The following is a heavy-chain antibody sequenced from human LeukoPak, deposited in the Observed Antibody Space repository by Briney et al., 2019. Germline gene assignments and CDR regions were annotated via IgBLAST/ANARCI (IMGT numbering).Heavy chain of an antibody. CDR1: GFTFSNYG. V-gene: IGHV3-30*02. CDR2: IRYDGSNK. J-gene: IGHJ4*02. CDR3: AKESYYGSGSYDY. D-gene: IGHD3-10*01. Sequence: PGGSLRLSCAASGFTFSNYGMHWVRQAPGKGLEGVAFIRYDGSNKYYADSVKGRFTISRDNSKNTLYLQMNSLRAEDTAVYYCAKESYYGSGSYDYWGQGTLVTVSS.